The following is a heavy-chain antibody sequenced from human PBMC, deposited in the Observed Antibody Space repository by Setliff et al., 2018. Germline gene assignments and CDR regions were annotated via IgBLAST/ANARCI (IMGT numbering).Heavy chain of an antibody. CDR1: GFSFTDYL. V-gene: IGHV1-2*02. Sequence: ASVKVSCKASGFSFTDYLMNWMRQAPEQGLEWMGRINLNAGNIFYAQEFQGRVTLTRDTSTSTAYMELRSLRSDDTAVYYCARDSPEMVAPPAAHCFDPWGQGTLVTVSS. CDR3: ARDSPEMVAPPAAHCFDP. CDR2: INLNAGNI. J-gene: IGHJ5*02. D-gene: IGHD2-15*01.